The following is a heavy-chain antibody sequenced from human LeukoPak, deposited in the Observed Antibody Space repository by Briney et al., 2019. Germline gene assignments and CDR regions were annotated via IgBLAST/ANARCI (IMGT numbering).Heavy chain of an antibody. CDR2: IYYSGST. V-gene: IGHV4-30-4*01. CDR1: GGSISSGDYY. CDR3: ARDWGTSYYYYGMDV. Sequence: PSQTLSLTCTVSGGSISSGDYYWSWIRQPPGKGLEWIGYIYYSGSTYYNPSLKSRVTISVDTSKNQFSLKLSSVTAADTAVYYCARDWGTSYYYYGMDVWGQGTTVTVSS. J-gene: IGHJ6*02. D-gene: IGHD1-1*01.